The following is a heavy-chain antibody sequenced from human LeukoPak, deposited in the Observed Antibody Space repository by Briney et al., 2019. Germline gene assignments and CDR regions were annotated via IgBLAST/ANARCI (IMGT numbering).Heavy chain of an antibody. D-gene: IGHD3-10*01. J-gene: IGHJ4*02. Sequence: PSETLSLTCTVSGGSISIYYWSWIRQPPGKGLEWIGYIYYSGSTNYNPSLKSRVTISVDTSKNQFSLKLSSVTAADTAVYYCARGAITMVRGVIGSGYFDYWGQGTLVTVSS. CDR2: IYYSGST. CDR3: ARGAITMVRGVIGSGYFDY. V-gene: IGHV4-59*01. CDR1: GGSISIYY.